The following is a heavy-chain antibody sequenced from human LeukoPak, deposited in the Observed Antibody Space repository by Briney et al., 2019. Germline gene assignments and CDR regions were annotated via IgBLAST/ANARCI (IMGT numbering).Heavy chain of an antibody. D-gene: IGHD1-14*01. CDR3: ARNPEIAAFED. Sequence: SETLSLTRAVSGYSISSRNWWGWVRQPPGKGLEWIGYLHHDGRIHYNPSLKSRVSMSLDTSKNQFSLKVTSVTAVDTAVYYCARNPEIAAFEDWGQGTLVTVSS. V-gene: IGHV4-28*05. CDR1: GYSISSRNW. J-gene: IGHJ4*02. CDR2: LHHDGRI.